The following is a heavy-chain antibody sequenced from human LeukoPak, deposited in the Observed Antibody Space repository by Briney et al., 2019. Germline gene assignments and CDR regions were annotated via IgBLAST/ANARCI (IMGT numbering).Heavy chain of an antibody. V-gene: IGHV1-18*01. CDR2: ISAYNGNT. CDR3: ARVGRIFGVVIYYFDY. J-gene: IGHJ4*02. Sequence: ASVKVSCKASGYTFTSYGISWVRQAPGQGLEWMGWISAYNGNTNYAQKLQGRVTMTTDTSTSTAYMELRSLRSDDTAVYYCARVGRIFGVVIYYFDYWGQGTLVTVSS. D-gene: IGHD3-3*01. CDR1: GYTFTSYG.